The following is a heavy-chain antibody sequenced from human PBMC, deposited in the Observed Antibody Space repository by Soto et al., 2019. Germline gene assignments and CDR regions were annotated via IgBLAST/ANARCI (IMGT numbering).Heavy chain of an antibody. CDR1: VFTFSTYA. D-gene: IGHD3-10*01. V-gene: IGHV3-23*01. CDR2: ISGSGNKT. Sequence: GGSLRLSCGVSVFTFSTYAMSWVRQAPGKGLEWVSAISGSGNKTFYADSVKGRFTISRDNSKNTLNLQMNSLRADDTAVYYCARARRGAPYYYTMDLWGQGTTVTVSS. CDR3: ARARRGAPYYYTMDL. J-gene: IGHJ6*02.